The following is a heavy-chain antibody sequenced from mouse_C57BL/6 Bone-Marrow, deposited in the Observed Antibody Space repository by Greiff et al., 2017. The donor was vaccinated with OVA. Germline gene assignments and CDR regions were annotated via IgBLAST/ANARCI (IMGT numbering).Heavy chain of an antibody. V-gene: IGHV1-69*01. CDR2: IDPSDSYT. Sequence: QVHLQHPGAELVMPGASVKLSCKASGYTFTSYWMHWVKQRPGQGLEWIGEIDPSDSYTNYNQKFKGKSTLTVDKSSSTAYMQLSSLTSEDSAVYDCARGGGDGNFYFDYWGQGTTLTVSS. J-gene: IGHJ2*01. CDR3: ARGGGDGNFYFDY. D-gene: IGHD2-1*01. CDR1: GYTFTSYW.